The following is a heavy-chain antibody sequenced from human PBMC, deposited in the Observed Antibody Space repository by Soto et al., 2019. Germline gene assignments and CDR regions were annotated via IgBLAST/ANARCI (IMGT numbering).Heavy chain of an antibody. Sequence: QITLKETDPTLVKPSQTLTLTCTFSGFSLSTSGVGVGWIRQPPGQALEWLGLIYWDDDKRYSPSLKSRLTITKDTSKNQVVLTMTNMDPVDTATYYCALSGDYAFLFDYWGQGTLVTVSS. CDR1: GFSLSTSGVG. CDR2: IYWDDDK. J-gene: IGHJ4*02. V-gene: IGHV2-5*02. D-gene: IGHD4-17*01. CDR3: ALSGDYAFLFDY.